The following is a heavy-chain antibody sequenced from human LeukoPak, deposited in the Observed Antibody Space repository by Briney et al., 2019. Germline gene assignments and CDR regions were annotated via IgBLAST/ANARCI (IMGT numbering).Heavy chain of an antibody. Sequence: GASVKVSCKASGYTFTGYYMHWVRQAPGQGLEWMGWINPNSGGTNYAQKFQGRVTMTRDTSISTAYMELRSLRSDDTAVYYCARRSYYYDSSGWLDYWGQGTLVTVSS. CDR3: ARRSYYYDSSGWLDY. CDR1: GYTFTGYY. V-gene: IGHV1-2*02. D-gene: IGHD3-22*01. J-gene: IGHJ4*02. CDR2: INPNSGGT.